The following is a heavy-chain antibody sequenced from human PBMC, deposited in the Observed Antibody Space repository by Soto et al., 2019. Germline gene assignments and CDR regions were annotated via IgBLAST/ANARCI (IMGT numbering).Heavy chain of an antibody. D-gene: IGHD4-17*01. CDR2: IYYSGST. CDR1: GGSISSYY. CDR3: ARRYGANFDY. Sequence: QVQLQESGPGLVKPSETLSLTCTVSGGSISSYYWSWIRQPPGKGLEWIGYIYYSGSTNHHPSLXGXAXIXXDTSKNHVPLKLSSVTAADTAVYYCARRYGANFDYGGQGTLVTVSS. V-gene: IGHV4-59*08. J-gene: IGHJ4*02.